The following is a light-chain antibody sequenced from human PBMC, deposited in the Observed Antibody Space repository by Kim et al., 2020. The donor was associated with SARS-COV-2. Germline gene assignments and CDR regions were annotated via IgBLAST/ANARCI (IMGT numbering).Light chain of an antibody. CDR1: RTVSSSY. CDR3: QQYGSSPPVT. V-gene: IGKV3-20*01. Sequence: PEGRATTACRGTRTVSSSYLAWYQQKPGQAPRLLIYGASSRATGIPDRFSGSGYGTDFTLTISRLEPEDFAVYYCQQYGSSPPVTFGQGTRLEIK. J-gene: IGKJ5*01. CDR2: GAS.